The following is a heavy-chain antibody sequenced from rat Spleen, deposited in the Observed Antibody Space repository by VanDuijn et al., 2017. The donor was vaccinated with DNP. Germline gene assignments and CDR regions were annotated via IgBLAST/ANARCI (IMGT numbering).Heavy chain of an antibody. Sequence: EVQLVESGGGLVQPGRSLKLSCAASGFTFSKSGMAWVRQAPTKGLEWVATISYDGTSTYYRDSVKGRFTISRDNAKSTLYLHMDSLTSEDTATYYCARPDYWGQGVMVTVSS. CDR2: ISYDGTST. CDR3: ARPDY. V-gene: IGHV5-29*01. CDR1: GFTFSKSG. J-gene: IGHJ2*01.